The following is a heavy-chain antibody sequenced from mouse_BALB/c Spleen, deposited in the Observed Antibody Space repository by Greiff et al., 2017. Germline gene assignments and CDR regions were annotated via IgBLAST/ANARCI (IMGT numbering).Heavy chain of an antibody. J-gene: IGHJ4*01. V-gene: IGHV1-66*01. CDR2: IFPGSGNT. CDR1: GYSFTSYY. CDR3: ARLLRPHYYAMDY. D-gene: IGHD1-2*01. Sequence: QVQLKQSGPELVKPGASVKISCKASGYSFTSYYIHWVKQRPGQGLEWIGWIFPGSGNTKYNEKFKGKATLTADTSSSTAYMQLSSLTSEDSAVYFCARLLRPHYYAMDYWGQGTSVTVSS.